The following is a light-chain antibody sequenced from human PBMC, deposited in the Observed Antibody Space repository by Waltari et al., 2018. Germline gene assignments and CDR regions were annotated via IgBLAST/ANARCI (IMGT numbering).Light chain of an antibody. J-gene: IGKJ1*01. CDR3: QQHGTSPWT. CDR1: QSVSSSV. CDR2: GTS. V-gene: IGKV3-20*01. Sequence: EIVLTQSPVTLSLSPGDRATLSCRASQSVSSSVLTWYQQKPGQAPRLLIYGTSTRATGIPDRFSGSGSATDFTLTISRLEPEDLAVYYCQQHGTSPWTFGQGTKVEIK.